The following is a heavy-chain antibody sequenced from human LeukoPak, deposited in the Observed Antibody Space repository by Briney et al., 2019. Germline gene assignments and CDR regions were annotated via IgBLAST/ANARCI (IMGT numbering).Heavy chain of an antibody. CDR3: AREGPPTVVTPDAFDI. V-gene: IGHV4-59*12. D-gene: IGHD4-23*01. J-gene: IGHJ3*02. CDR1: GGSINNSY. CDR2: IYYSGST. Sequence: SETLSLTCTVSGGSINNSYWTWIRQPPGKGLEWIGHIYYSGSTNYSPSLKSRVTISVDTSKNQFSLKLSSVTAADTAVYYCAREGPPTVVTPDAFDIWGQGTMVTVSS.